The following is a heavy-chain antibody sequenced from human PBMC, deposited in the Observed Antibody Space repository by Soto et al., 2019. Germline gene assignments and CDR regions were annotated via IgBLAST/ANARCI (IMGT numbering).Heavy chain of an antibody. D-gene: IGHD5-12*01. V-gene: IGHV3-33*01. J-gene: IGHJ4*02. CDR2: IWYDGSNK. CDR3: ARDMRDGYNWYFDY. Sequence: QVQLVESGGGVVQPGRSLRLSCAASGFTFSSYGMHWVRQAPGKGLEWVAVIWYDGSNKYYADSVKGRFTISRDNSKNTLYLQMSSLRAEDTAVYYCARDMRDGYNWYFDYWGQGTLVTVSS. CDR1: GFTFSSYG.